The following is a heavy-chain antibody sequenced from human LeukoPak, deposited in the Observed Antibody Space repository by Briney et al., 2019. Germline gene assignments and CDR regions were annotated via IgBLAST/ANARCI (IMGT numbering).Heavy chain of an antibody. D-gene: IGHD3-22*01. CDR3: ARVDYYDSSGYYRTYFDY. V-gene: IGHV4-4*02. Sequence: SETLSLTCAVSGGSISSSNWWSWVRQPPGKGLEWIGEIYHSGSTNYNPSLKSRVTISVDKSKNQFSLKLSSVTAADTAVYYCARVDYYDSSGYYRTYFDYWGQGTLVAVSS. J-gene: IGHJ4*02. CDR2: IYHSGST. CDR1: GGSISSSNW.